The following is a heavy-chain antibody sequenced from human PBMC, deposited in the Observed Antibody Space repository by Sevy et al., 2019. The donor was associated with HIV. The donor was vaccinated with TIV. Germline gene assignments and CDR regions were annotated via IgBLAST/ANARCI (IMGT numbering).Heavy chain of an antibody. V-gene: IGHV4-30-4*01. CDR3: ARDRKRRPNWFDP. CDR1: GGSISSGDYY. Sequence: SETLSLTCTVSGGSISSGDYYWSWIRQPPGKGLEWIGYIYYSGSTYYNPSLKSRVTISVDTSKNQFSLKLSSVTAADTAVYYCARDRKRRPNWFDPWGQGTLVTVSS. CDR2: IYYSGST. J-gene: IGHJ5*02.